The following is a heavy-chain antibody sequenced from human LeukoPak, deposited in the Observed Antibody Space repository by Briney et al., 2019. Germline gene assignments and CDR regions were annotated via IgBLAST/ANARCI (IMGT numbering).Heavy chain of an antibody. CDR2: IYYSGST. J-gene: IGHJ3*02. V-gene: IGHV4-59*08. CDR1: GGSISSYY. CDR3: AGLGRTGPYCSGGSCPTDAFDI. D-gene: IGHD2-15*01. Sequence: PSETLSLTCTVSGGSISSYYWSWIRQPPGKGLEWIGYIYYSGSTNYNPSLKIRVTISVDTSKNQFSLKLSSVAAAGTAVYYCAGLGRTGPYCSGGSCPTDAFDIWGQGTMVTVSS.